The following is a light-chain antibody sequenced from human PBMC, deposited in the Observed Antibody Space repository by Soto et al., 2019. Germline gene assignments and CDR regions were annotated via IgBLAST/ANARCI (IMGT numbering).Light chain of an antibody. CDR1: QSVSSNY. Sequence: EIVLTQSPDTLCLSPGERATLSCRASQSVSSNYLAWYQQIPGQAPRPLIYGASSRVPGIPDRFSGSGSGTDFTLTISRLEPEDFAVYYCQQYGSLPWTFGQGTKVDIK. CDR2: GAS. V-gene: IGKV3-20*01. CDR3: QQYGSLPWT. J-gene: IGKJ1*01.